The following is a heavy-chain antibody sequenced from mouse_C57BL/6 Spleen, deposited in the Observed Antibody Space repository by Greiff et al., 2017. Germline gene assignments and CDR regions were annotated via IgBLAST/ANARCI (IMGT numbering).Heavy chain of an antibody. V-gene: IGHV1-82*01. CDR3: ARAGGRGGYFDY. CDR1: GYAFSSSW. D-gene: IGHD3-3*01. Sequence: QVQLQQSGPELVKPGASVKISCKASGYAFSSSWMNWVKQRPGKGLEWIGRIYPGDGDTNYNGKFKGKATLTADKSSSTAYMQLSSLTSEDSAVYFCARAGGRGGYFDYWGQGTTLTVSS. CDR2: IYPGDGDT. J-gene: IGHJ2*01.